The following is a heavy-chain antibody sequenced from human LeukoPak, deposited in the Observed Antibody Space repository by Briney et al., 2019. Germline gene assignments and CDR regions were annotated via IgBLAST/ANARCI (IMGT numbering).Heavy chain of an antibody. V-gene: IGHV1-8*01. Sequence: ASVKVSCKASGYTFTSYDINWVRQATGQGLEWMGWMNPNSGNTVYAHKFKGRVTMTKNTSISTAYMELSSLRSEDTAVYYCARGGGFVGATLDYWGQGTLVTVSS. D-gene: IGHD1-26*01. CDR1: GYTFTSYD. CDR3: ARGGGFVGATLDY. J-gene: IGHJ4*02. CDR2: MNPNSGNT.